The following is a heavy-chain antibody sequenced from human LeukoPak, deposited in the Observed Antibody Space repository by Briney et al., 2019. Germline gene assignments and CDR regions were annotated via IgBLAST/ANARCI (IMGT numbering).Heavy chain of an antibody. Sequence: PGGSLRLSCAASGFTVSSNYMSWVRQAPGKGLEWVANIKKDGSEKYYVDSVKGRFTISRDNAKNSLYLQMNSLRAEDTAVYYCARGRYSSTTYYFDYWGQGTLVTVSS. CDR2: IKKDGSEK. D-gene: IGHD6-13*01. CDR3: ARGRYSSTTYYFDY. CDR1: GFTVSSNY. J-gene: IGHJ4*02. V-gene: IGHV3-7*03.